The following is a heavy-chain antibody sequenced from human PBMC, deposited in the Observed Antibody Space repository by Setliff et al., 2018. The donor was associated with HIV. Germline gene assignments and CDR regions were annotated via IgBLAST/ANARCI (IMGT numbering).Heavy chain of an antibody. CDR2: IYSSGST. J-gene: IGHJ6*03. CDR3: ARVPSYYDILTGAHYYYYYYMDV. CDR1: GGSISSSSYY. Sequence: SETLSLTCTVSGGSISSSSYYWGWIRQPPGKGLEWIGSIYSSGSTYYNPSLKSRVTISVDTSKNQFSLKLSSVTAADTAVYYCARVPSYYDILTGAHYYYYYYMDVWGKGTTVTVSS. V-gene: IGHV4-39*07. D-gene: IGHD3-9*01.